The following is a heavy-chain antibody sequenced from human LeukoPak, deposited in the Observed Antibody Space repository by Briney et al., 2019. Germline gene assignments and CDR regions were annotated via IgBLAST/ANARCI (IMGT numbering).Heavy chain of an antibody. CDR1: GYTFTGYY. CDR3: ARDSYDFLGGRVPFDY. CDR2: INPNSGGT. Sequence: ASVKVSCKASGYTFTGYYMHWVRQAPGQGLEWMGRINPNSGGTNYAQKFQGRVTMTRDTSISTAYMELSRLRSDDTAVYYCARDSYDFLGGRVPFDYWGQGTLVTVSS. J-gene: IGHJ4*02. D-gene: IGHD3-3*01. V-gene: IGHV1-2*06.